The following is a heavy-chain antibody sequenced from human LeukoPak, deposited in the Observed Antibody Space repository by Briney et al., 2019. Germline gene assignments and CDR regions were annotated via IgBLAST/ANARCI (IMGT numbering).Heavy chain of an antibody. J-gene: IGHJ1*01. V-gene: IGHV3-21*01. CDR1: GFTFSSYS. Sequence: GGSLRLSCAASGFTFSSYSMNWVRQAPGKGLEWVSSISSSSSYIYYADSVKGRFTTSRDNAKNSLYLQMNSLRAEDTAVYYCARDQSPSYYDFWSGYYRYFQHWGQGTLVTVSS. CDR2: ISSSSSYI. D-gene: IGHD3-3*01. CDR3: ARDQSPSYYDFWSGYYRYFQH.